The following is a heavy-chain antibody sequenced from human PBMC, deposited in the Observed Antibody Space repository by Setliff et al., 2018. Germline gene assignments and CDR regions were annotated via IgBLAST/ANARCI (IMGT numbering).Heavy chain of an antibody. CDR3: ARKGISALSGAFDM. J-gene: IGHJ3*02. V-gene: IGHV4-4*07. D-gene: IGHD1-26*01. CDR2: IYIGGSA. Sequence: PSETLSLTCTVSGGSISSYYWSWIRQPAGKGLEWIGHIYIGGSAHYNPSLKSRVTMSVDTSKNQFSLKLSSVTAADTAVYYCARKGISALSGAFDMWGQGTMVTVS. CDR1: GGSISSYY.